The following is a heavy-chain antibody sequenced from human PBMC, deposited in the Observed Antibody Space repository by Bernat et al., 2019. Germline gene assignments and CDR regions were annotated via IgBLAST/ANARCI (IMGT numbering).Heavy chain of an antibody. V-gene: IGHV5-10-1*03. CDR2: IDPSDSDT. J-gene: IGHJ6*03. CDR3: ARTDYDFWSGSPYYYYMDV. Sequence: EVQLVQSGAEVKKPGESLRISCKGSGYSFTSYWISWVRQMPGKGLEWMGRIDPSDSDTDYSPSFQGHVTISADKSISTAYLQWSSLKASDTAMYYCARTDYDFWSGSPYYYYMDVWGKGTTVTVSS. CDR1: GYSFTSYW. D-gene: IGHD3-3*01.